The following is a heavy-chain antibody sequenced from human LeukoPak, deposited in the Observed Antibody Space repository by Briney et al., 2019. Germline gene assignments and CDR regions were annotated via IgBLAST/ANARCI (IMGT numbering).Heavy chain of an antibody. D-gene: IGHD3-10*01. V-gene: IGHV1-8*01. CDR3: ARGVRPAMVRGVIIRSRAFDY. Sequence: ASVKVSCKASGYTFTSYDINWVRQATGQGLEWVGWMNPNSGNTGYAQKSQGRVTMTRNTSIGTAYMELSSLRSEDTAVYYCARGVRPAMVRGVIIRSRAFDYWGQGTLVTVSS. CDR1: GYTFTSYD. J-gene: IGHJ4*02. CDR2: MNPNSGNT.